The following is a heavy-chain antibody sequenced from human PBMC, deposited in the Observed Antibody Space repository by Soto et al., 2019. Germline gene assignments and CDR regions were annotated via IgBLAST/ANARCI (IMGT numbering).Heavy chain of an antibody. CDR1: GFSLSTSGMC. J-gene: IGHJ6*02. V-gene: IGHV2-70*02. Sequence: SGPTLVNPTQTLTLTCTFSGFSLSTSGMCVSWIRQPPGKALEWLALIDWDDDKYYSTSLKTRLTISKDTSKNQVVLTMTNMDPVDTAVYYCAKTTVTTGYYYGMDVWGQGTTVTVSS. CDR3: AKTTVTTGYYYGMDV. D-gene: IGHD4-17*01. CDR2: IDWDDDK.